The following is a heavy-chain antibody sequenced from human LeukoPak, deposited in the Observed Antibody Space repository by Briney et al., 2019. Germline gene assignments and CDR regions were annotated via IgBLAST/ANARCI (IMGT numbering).Heavy chain of an antibody. D-gene: IGHD3-22*01. J-gene: IGHJ3*02. V-gene: IGHV4-34*01. CDR1: GGSFSGYY. CDR3: ARYYYYYDSSGYYRAFDI. Sequence: SETLSLTCAVYGGSFSGYYWSRIRQPPGKGLEWIGEINHSGSTNYNPSLKSRVTISVDTSKNQFSLKLSSVTAADTAVYYCARYYYYYDSSGYYRAFDIWGQGTMVTVSS. CDR2: INHSGST.